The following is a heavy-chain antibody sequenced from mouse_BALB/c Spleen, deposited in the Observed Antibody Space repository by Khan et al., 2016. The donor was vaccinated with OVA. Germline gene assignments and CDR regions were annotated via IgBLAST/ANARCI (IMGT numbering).Heavy chain of an antibody. Sequence: QVQLKESGPELVKPGASVKMSCKASGYTFTDYIISWVKQRTGQGLEWIGEIYPGSGTTHYNEKFKGKATLTADKSSTTAYMQLNSLTSEDSAIYFCARFETTVADYWGQGTTLTVSS. V-gene: IGHV1-77*01. CDR1: GYTFTDYI. J-gene: IGHJ2*01. CDR2: IYPGSGTT. CDR3: ARFETTVADY. D-gene: IGHD1-1*01.